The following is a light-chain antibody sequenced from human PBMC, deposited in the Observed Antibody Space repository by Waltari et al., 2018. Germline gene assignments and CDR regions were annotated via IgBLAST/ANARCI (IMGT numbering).Light chain of an antibody. J-gene: IGLJ2*01. CDR3: SSYTTTTALV. Sequence: QSALTQPASVSGSPGQSITISCTGTRSDVGDYNYVSWYQQYSGKAPKLMIYDVSNRPSGVSNRFSGSKSGNTASLTISGLQADDEADYYCSSYTTTTALVFGGGTKLTVL. CDR1: RSDVGDYNY. CDR2: DVS. V-gene: IGLV2-14*01.